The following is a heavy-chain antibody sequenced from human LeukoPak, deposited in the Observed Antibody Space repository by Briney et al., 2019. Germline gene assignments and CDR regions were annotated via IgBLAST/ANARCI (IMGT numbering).Heavy chain of an antibody. Sequence: SETLSLTCTVSGGSISSGDYYWSWIRQPPGKGLEWIGYIYYSGSTYYNPSLKSRVTISVDTTKNQFSLKLSSVTAADTAVYYCARARGGNQLDYWGQGTLVTVSS. CDR1: GGSISSGDYY. D-gene: IGHD4-23*01. J-gene: IGHJ4*02. CDR2: IYYSGST. V-gene: IGHV4-30-4*01. CDR3: ARARGGNQLDY.